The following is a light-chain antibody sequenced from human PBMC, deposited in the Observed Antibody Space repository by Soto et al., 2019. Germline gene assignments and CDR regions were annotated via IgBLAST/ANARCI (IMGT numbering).Light chain of an antibody. V-gene: IGLV2-14*01. J-gene: IGLJ1*01. Sequence: QSALTQPASVSGSPGQSITISCAGTSSDVGGYNYVSWYQQHPGKAPKLIIYEVSNRPSGVSSRFSGSKSGNTASLTISGLQAEDEFDYYCSSYTSSNTLAYVFGTGTKLTVL. CDR1: SSDVGGYNY. CDR3: SSYTSSNTLAYV. CDR2: EVS.